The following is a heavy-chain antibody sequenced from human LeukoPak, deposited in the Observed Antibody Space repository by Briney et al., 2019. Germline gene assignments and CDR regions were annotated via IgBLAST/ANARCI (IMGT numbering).Heavy chain of an antibody. CDR2: IWHDGSYK. CDR1: GFPFSSYG. D-gene: IGHD5-18*01. V-gene: IGHV3-33*01. Sequence: PGGSLRLSCVVSGFPFSSYGMHWVRQAPGKGLEWAAVIWHDGSYKYYADSVKGRFTISRDNSKNTLYLQVNSLRAEDTAVYYCARVWGANTARKDVWGQGTTVTVSS. CDR3: ARVWGANTARKDV. J-gene: IGHJ6*02.